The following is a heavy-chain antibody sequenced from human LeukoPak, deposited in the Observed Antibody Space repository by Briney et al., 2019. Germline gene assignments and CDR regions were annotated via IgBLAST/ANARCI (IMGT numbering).Heavy chain of an antibody. CDR2: INHSGST. CDR1: GGSISSGGYY. D-gene: IGHD3-10*01. J-gene: IGHJ5*02. CDR3: ARHHIMRYYYGSGSYPACWFDP. Sequence: PSETLSLTCTVSGGSISSGGYYWSWIRQPPGKGLEWIGEINHSGSTNYNPSLKSRVTISVDTSKNQFSLKLSSVIAADTAVYYCARHHIMRYYYGSGSYPACWFDPWGQGTLVTVSS. V-gene: IGHV4-39*01.